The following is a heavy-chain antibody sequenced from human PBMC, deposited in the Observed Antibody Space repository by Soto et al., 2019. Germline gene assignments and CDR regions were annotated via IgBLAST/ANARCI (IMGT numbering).Heavy chain of an antibody. CDR2: INHSGST. D-gene: IGHD3-3*01. V-gene: IGHV4-34*01. CDR1: GGSFSGYY. J-gene: IGHJ6*02. CDR3: ARGLRFLEWLRYTTPRYGMDV. Sequence: SETLSLTCAVYGGSFSGYYWSWIRQPPGKGLEWIGEINHSGSTNYNPSLKSRVTISVDTSKNQFSLKLSSVTAADTAVYYCARGLRFLEWLRYTTPRYGMDVWGQGTTVTVSS.